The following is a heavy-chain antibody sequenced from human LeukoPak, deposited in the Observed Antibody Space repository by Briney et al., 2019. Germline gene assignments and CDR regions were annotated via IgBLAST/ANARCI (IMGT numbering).Heavy chain of an antibody. Sequence: SETLSLTCAVYGGSSSGYYWSWIRQPPGKGLEWIGEINHSGSTNYNPSLKSRVTISEDTSKNQFSLKLSSVSAADTAVYYCARAPLDCTGGTCYSSGWFDPWGQGTLVTVSS. CDR1: GGSSSGYY. J-gene: IGHJ5*02. CDR2: INHSGST. V-gene: IGHV4-34*01. D-gene: IGHD2-15*01. CDR3: ARAPLDCTGGTCYSSGWFDP.